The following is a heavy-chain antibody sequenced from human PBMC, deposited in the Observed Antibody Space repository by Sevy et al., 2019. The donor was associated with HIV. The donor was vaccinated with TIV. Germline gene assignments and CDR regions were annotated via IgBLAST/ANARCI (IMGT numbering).Heavy chain of an antibody. CDR3: ARPSGPDCSSTSCYNYDAFDI. D-gene: IGHD2-2*02. CDR1: GYSFPSFW. V-gene: IGHV5-51*01. CDR2: IYPGDSDT. J-gene: IGHJ3*02. Sequence: GESLKISCKGSGYSFPSFWIGWVRQIPGKGLEWMGIIYPGDSDTRYSPSFQGQVTISADKSISTAYLQWSSLKASDTAMYYCARPSGPDCSSTSCYNYDAFDIWGQGTMVTVSS.